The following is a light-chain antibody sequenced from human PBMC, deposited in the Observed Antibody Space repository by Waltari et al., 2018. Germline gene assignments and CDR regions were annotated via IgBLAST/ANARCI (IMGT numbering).Light chain of an antibody. V-gene: IGKV3-20*01. J-gene: IGKJ4*01. CDR1: QTITGSW. Sequence: EIVLTQSPGTLSVSPGERVTVSCRASQTITGSWLTWYHQKPGQAPRLLIYGASNRAPGIPGRFSGSGSGTDFTLTISRLEPEDSAVYYCQQYDVSLVTFGGGTKVEIK. CDR3: QQYDVSLVT. CDR2: GAS.